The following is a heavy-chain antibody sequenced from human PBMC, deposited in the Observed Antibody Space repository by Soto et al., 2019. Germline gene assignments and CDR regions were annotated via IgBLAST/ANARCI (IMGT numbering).Heavy chain of an antibody. V-gene: IGHV4-59*01. J-gene: IGHJ4*02. CDR1: GASITTYY. CDR2: VYHTGTT. Sequence: PSETLSLTCDVSGASITTYYWSWIRQAPGKGLEWIGNVYHTGTTDYNSSLKSRVTISVDTSKNQFSLNMNSVTAADTAVYYCARRLFGSGWTLDSWSQGALVTVSS. D-gene: IGHD6-19*01. CDR3: ARRLFGSGWTLDS.